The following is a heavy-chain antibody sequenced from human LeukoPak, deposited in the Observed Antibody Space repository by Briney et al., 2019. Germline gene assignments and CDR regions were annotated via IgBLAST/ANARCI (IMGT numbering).Heavy chain of an antibody. CDR1: GGTFSNYA. CDR3: ARDLDDSYGYTGAFDI. V-gene: IGHV1-69*13. J-gene: IGHJ3*02. D-gene: IGHD5-18*01. Sequence: SVKVSCKASGGTFSNYAISWVRQAPGQGLEWMGGIIAIFGTANYAQKFQGRVTITADESTGTAYMELSSLRSDDTAVYYCARDLDDSYGYTGAFDIWGQGTMVTVSS. CDR2: IIAIFGTA.